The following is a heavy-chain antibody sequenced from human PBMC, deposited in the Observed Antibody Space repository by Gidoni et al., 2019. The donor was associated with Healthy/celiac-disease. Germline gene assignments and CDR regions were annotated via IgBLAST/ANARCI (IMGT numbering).Heavy chain of an antibody. D-gene: IGHD6-19*01. CDR3: AKDKSSGWYYFDY. CDR1: GFPFDDYA. CDR2: ISWDGGST. J-gene: IGHJ4*02. V-gene: IGHV3-43D*03. Sequence: VQLVESGGVVVQPGGSLRLSCAASGFPFDDYAMHWVRQAPGKGLEWVSLISWDGGSTYYADSVKGRFTISRDNSKNSLYLQMNSLRAEDTALYYCAKDKSSGWYYFDYWGQGTLVTVSS.